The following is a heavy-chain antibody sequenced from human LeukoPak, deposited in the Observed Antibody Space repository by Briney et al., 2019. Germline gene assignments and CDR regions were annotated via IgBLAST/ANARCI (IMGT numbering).Heavy chain of an antibody. CDR2: ISYDGSNK. D-gene: IGHD5-18*01. Sequence: PGGSLRLSCAASGFTFSSYAMHWVRQAPGKGLEWVAVISYDGSNKYYADSVKGRFTISRDNSKNTLYLQMNSLRAEDTAVYYCARDSGYSYGSYFDYWGQGTLVTVSS. CDR1: GFTFSSYA. J-gene: IGHJ4*02. V-gene: IGHV3-30-3*01. CDR3: ARDSGYSYGSYFDY.